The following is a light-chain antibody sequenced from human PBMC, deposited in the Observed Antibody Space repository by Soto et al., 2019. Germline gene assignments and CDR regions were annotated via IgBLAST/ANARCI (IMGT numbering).Light chain of an antibody. CDR3: QQYGRSPGLFT. CDR1: QSVSSNH. V-gene: IGKV3-20*01. CDR2: DAS. Sequence: EVVMTQSPATLSVSPGERATLSCRASQSVSSNHLAWYQQKPGQAPRLLIYDASSRATGIPDRFSGSGSGTDFTLTISRLEPEDFAVYYCQQYGRSPGLFTFGPGTKVDIK. J-gene: IGKJ3*01.